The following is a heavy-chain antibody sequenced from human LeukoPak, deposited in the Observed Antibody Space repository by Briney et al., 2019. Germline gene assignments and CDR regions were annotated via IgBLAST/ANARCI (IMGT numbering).Heavy chain of an antibody. J-gene: IGHJ4*02. CDR1: GFTFSSYG. Sequence: PGGSLRLSCAASGFTFSSYGMHWVRQAPGKGLEWVAFIRYDGSNKYYADSVKGRFTISRDNSKNTLYLQMNSLRAEDTAVYYCAKDASRRVYDFWSGPYYWGQGTLVTVSS. V-gene: IGHV3-30*02. CDR3: AKDASRRVYDFWSGPYY. CDR2: IRYDGSNK. D-gene: IGHD3-3*01.